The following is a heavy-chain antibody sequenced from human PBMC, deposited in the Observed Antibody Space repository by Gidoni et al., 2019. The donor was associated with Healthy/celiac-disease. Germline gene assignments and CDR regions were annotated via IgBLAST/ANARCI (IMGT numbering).Heavy chain of an antibody. Sequence: QVQLVESGGGVVQPGRSLRLSCAAPGFTFSSYVMHWVRQAPGKGLEWVAVISYDGSNKYYADSVKGRFTISRDNFKNTLYLQMNSLRTEDTAVYYCARESRYYYDSSPFDFWGQGTLVIVSS. D-gene: IGHD3-22*01. CDR1: GFTFSSYV. J-gene: IGHJ4*02. CDR3: ARESRYYYDSSPFDF. V-gene: IGHV3-30*01. CDR2: ISYDGSNK.